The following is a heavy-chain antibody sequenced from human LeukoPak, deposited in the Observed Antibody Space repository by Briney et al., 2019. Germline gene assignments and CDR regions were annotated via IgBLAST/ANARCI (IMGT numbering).Heavy chain of an antibody. Sequence: ASVKVSCKASGYTFTSYGISWVRQAPGQGLEWMGWISTYNGNTNYAQKLHGRVTMTTDTSTSTAYMDLRSLRSDDTAVYYCARGPFYDYGNLLDYWGQGTLVTVSS. CDR2: ISTYNGNT. CDR3: ARGPFYDYGNLLDY. D-gene: IGHD4-17*01. V-gene: IGHV1-18*01. CDR1: GYTFTSYG. J-gene: IGHJ4*02.